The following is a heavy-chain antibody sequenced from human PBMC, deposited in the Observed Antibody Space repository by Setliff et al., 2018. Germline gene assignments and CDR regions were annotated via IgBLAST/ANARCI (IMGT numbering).Heavy chain of an antibody. CDR1: GYAFGSSG. CDR3: ARVYLAGSGWDKANALDI. CDR2: ISAYNGYI. Sequence: VASVKVSCKASGYAFGSSGISWVRQAPGQGLEWMGWISAYNGYIVYAQKFQGRVTMTTDTSTTTAYMELSGLRSEDTAVYYCARVYLAGSGWDKANALDIWGQGTMVTVSS. V-gene: IGHV1-18*01. D-gene: IGHD6-19*01. J-gene: IGHJ3*02.